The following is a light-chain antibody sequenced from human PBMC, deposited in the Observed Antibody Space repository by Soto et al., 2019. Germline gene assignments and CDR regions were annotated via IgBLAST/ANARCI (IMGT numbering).Light chain of an antibody. V-gene: IGKV1-5*03. J-gene: IGKJ2*01. CDR1: QSINTY. CDR2: EAS. CDR3: QQHDVYYHYT. Sequence: DIQMTQSPSTLSAFVGDRVTITCRASQSINTYLAWYQQKPGKAPKILIYEASSLQSGVPSRFSGSGSGTEFTLTISILQPDDFATYYCQQHDVYYHYTFGQGTKLEIK.